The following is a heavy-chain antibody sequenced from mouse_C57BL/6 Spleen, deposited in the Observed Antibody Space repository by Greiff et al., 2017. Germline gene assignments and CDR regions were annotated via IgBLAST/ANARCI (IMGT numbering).Heavy chain of an antibody. CDR2: ISDGGSYT. V-gene: IGHV5-4*01. Sequence: EVQLVESGGGLVKPGGSLKLSCAASGFTFSSYAMSWVRQTPEKRLEWVATISDGGSYTYYPDNVKGRFTISRDNAKNNLYLQMSHLKSEDTAMYYCARGGGLRYYAMDYWGQGTSVTVSS. J-gene: IGHJ4*01. D-gene: IGHD2-2*01. CDR1: GFTFSSYA. CDR3: ARGGGLRYYAMDY.